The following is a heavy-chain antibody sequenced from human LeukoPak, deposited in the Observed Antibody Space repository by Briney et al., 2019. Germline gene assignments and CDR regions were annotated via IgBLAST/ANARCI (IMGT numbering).Heavy chain of an antibody. CDR1: GGSFSGYY. J-gene: IGHJ3*02. D-gene: IGHD1-26*01. V-gene: IGHV4-34*01. CDR3: AREREHAFGI. CDR2: INHSGST. Sequence: SETLSLTCAVYGGSFSGYYWSWIRQPPGKGLEWIGEINHSGSTNYNPSLKSRVTISVDTSKNQFSLKLSSVTAADTAVYYCAREREHAFGIWGQGTMVTVSS.